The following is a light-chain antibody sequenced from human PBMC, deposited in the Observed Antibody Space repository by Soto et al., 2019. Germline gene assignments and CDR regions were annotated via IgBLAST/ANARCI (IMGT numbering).Light chain of an antibody. Sequence: QSALTQPPSMSAPPGQKVTISCSGSSSNIGNNYVSWYQQLPGTAPKLLIYENDKRPSGIPDRFSGSKSGTSATLGISGLQTGDEADYYCGTWDTSVSAGVFGGGTKLTVL. CDR2: END. CDR3: GTWDTSVSAGV. CDR1: SSNIGNNY. V-gene: IGLV1-51*02. J-gene: IGLJ2*01.